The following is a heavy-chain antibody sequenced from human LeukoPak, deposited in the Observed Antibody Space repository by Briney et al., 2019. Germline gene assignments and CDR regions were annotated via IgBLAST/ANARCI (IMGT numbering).Heavy chain of an antibody. J-gene: IGHJ4*02. CDR1: DFSFITYA. CDR3: ARDSSMLRGPLVIYYFDF. V-gene: IGHV3-23*01. CDR2: ISGGGDAT. D-gene: IGHD3-10*01. Sequence: GGSLRLSCAASDFSFITYAMSWVRQAPGKGLEWVSTISGGGDATYYAAPVKGRFTISRDNSKNTLYLQMNSLRVENTAVYYCARDSSMLRGPLVIYYFDFWGQGTLVTVSS.